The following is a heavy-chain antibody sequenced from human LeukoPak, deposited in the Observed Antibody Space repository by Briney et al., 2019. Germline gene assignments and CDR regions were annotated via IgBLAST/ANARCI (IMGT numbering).Heavy chain of an antibody. D-gene: IGHD3-3*01. J-gene: IGHJ4*02. CDR1: GYTFTSYG. Sequence: ASVKVSCKASGYTFTSYGISWVRQAPGQGLEWMGWISAYNGNTNYAQKLQGRVTMTTDTSTSTAYVELRSLRSDDTAVYYCARGELTIFGVVIADYWGQGTLVTVSS. V-gene: IGHV1-18*01. CDR3: ARGELTIFGVVIADY. CDR2: ISAYNGNT.